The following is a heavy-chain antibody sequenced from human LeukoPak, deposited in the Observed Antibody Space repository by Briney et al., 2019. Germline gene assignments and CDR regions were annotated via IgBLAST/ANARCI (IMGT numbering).Heavy chain of an antibody. Sequence: ASVKVSCKASGYTFTSYVITWVRQASGQGLEWMGWISAYNGNTNYAQKFQGRVTMTTDTSTSTAYMELRSLRSDDTAVYFCARVGGPRALHSSSWPVDFWGQGTLVTFSS. D-gene: IGHD6-13*01. V-gene: IGHV1-18*01. CDR2: ISAYNGNT. CDR1: GYTFTSYV. CDR3: ARVGGPRALHSSSWPVDF. J-gene: IGHJ4*02.